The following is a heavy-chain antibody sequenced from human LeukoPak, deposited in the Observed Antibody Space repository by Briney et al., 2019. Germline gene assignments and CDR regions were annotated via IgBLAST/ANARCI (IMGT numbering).Heavy chain of an antibody. Sequence: TGGSLRLSCAASGFTFSSYAMTWVRQAPGKGLEWVSDISGGIGATYYADSVKGRFTISTDNSKNTLYLQMNSLRVEDTAVYYCAKSYYYGSGSPSLDYWGQGTLVTVSS. J-gene: IGHJ4*02. D-gene: IGHD3-10*01. V-gene: IGHV3-23*01. CDR3: AKSYYYGSGSPSLDY. CDR2: ISGGIGAT. CDR1: GFTFSSYA.